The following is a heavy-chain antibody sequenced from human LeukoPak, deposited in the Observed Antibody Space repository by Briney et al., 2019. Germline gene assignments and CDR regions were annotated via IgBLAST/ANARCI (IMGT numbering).Heavy chain of an antibody. CDR3: ARSRVRGSPHPNAFDI. Sequence: ASVKVSCKASGDSIRSYGITWVRQAPGQGLEWMGWISDYDGNTNYAQNVQGGVTMTTDTSTSTAYMELRSLRSDDTAVYYCARSRVRGSPHPNAFDIWGQGTKVTVSS. J-gene: IGHJ3*02. CDR2: ISDYDGNT. CDR1: GDSIRSYG. V-gene: IGHV1-18*01. D-gene: IGHD3-10*01.